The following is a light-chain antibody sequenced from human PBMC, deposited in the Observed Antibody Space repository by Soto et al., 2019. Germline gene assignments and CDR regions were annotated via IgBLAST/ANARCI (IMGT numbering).Light chain of an antibody. Sequence: EIVVTQSPATFSLSPGERATLSCRASQSVSSYFAWYQQKPGQAPRLLIYDASNRATGIPARFSGSGSGTEFTLTISGLQPDDFATYYCQQYDHCSRLTFGGGTKVDIK. CDR1: QSVSSY. CDR3: QQYDHCSRLT. J-gene: IGKJ4*01. CDR2: DAS. V-gene: IGKV3-11*01.